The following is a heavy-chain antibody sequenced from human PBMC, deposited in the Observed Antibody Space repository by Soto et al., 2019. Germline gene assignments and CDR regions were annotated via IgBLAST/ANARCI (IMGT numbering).Heavy chain of an antibody. Sequence: QVNLVQSGTEMKKPGSSVMVSCKVSGGDLSNSGISWVRQAPGQGLEWMGGIFPLLAMVDYSQKFQGRVTISADESTNTAYMDLGSLSSAATAVYYCAKGDGAGFKAWGQGTLVIVSS. CDR2: IFPLLAMV. D-gene: IGHD1-26*01. CDR3: AKGDGAGFKA. J-gene: IGHJ4*02. CDR1: GGDLSNSG. V-gene: IGHV1-69*04.